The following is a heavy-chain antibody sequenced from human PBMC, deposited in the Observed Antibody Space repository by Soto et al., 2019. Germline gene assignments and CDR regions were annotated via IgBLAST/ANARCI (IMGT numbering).Heavy chain of an antibody. D-gene: IGHD1-26*01. Sequence: EVQLLESGGGLVQPGGSLRLSCAASGFTFSSYAMSWVRQAPGKGLEWVSAISGSGGSTYYADSVKGRFTISRENSKNTLYLQMNSLRAEDTAVYYCAKAGGATRYYYYYGMDVWGQGTTVTVSS. V-gene: IGHV3-23*01. CDR2: ISGSGGST. CDR1: GFTFSSYA. CDR3: AKAGGATRYYYYYGMDV. J-gene: IGHJ6*02.